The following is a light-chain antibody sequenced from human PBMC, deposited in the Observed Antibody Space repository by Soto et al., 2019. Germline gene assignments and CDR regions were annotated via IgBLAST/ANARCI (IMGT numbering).Light chain of an antibody. CDR2: GAS. J-gene: IGKJ3*01. Sequence: EIVMTQSPATLSVSPGERATLSCRASQSVSTNLVWYQQRPGQGPRRLIYGASIRAPDTPARFSGSGSGTEFTLTISSLQSEDFAVYYCQHYNNWPITFGPGTRVDIK. V-gene: IGKV3-15*01. CDR1: QSVSTN. CDR3: QHYNNWPIT.